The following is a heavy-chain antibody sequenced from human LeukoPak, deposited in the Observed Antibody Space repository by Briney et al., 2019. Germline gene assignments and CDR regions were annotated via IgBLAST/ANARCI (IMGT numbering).Heavy chain of an antibody. CDR1: GFTFSGYA. D-gene: IGHD4-17*01. CDR3: AGAPADYADYYFDY. CDR2: ISYEGSNK. V-gene: IGHV3-30*04. J-gene: IGHJ4*02. Sequence: GGSLRLSCAASGFTFSGYAMHWVRQAPGKGLEWVAVISYEGSNKDYADSVKGRFTISRDNSKNTLLLQMNSLRAEDTAVYYCAGAPADYADYYFDYWGQGTLVTVSS.